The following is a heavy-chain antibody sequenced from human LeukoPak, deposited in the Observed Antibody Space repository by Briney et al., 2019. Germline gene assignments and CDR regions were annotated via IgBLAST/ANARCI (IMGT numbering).Heavy chain of an antibody. CDR3: ARSPRGEQWLVLQDYYFGMDV. CDR1: GYTFTSYA. J-gene: IGHJ6*02. Sequence: ASVKVSCKASGYTFTSYAMNWVRQAPGQGLEWMGWINTNTGNPTYAQGFTGRFVFSLDTSVSTAYLQISSLKAEDTAVYYCARSPRGEQWLVLQDYYFGMDVWGQGTTVTVSS. D-gene: IGHD6-19*01. CDR2: INTNTGNP. V-gene: IGHV7-4-1*02.